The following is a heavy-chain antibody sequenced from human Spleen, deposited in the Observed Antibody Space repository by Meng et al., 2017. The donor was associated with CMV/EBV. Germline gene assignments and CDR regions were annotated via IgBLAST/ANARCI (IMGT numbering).Heavy chain of an antibody. V-gene: IGHV3-66*02. D-gene: IGHD7-27*01. CDR2: VSFGGGT. Sequence: GGSLRLSCAASGFTVNSNFMTWVRHAPGMGLEWVAIVSFGGGTYYADSVKGRFTISRDDSKNTVSLQMNSLRFEDTGVYYCARDNNWGPDYWGQGTLVTVSS. J-gene: IGHJ4*02. CDR3: ARDNNWGPDY. CDR1: GFTVNSNF.